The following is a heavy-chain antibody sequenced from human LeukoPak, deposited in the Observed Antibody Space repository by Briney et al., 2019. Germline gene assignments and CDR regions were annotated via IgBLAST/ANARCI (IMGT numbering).Heavy chain of an antibody. V-gene: IGHV4-4*07. CDR2: FYTSGSS. CDR1: GGSMNSYY. J-gene: IGHJ4*02. D-gene: IGHD2-15*01. Sequence: SETLSLTCTVSGGSMNSYYWSWIRQPAGEGLEWIGRFYTSGSSNYNPSLKSRVTMSLDTSKNQFSLKLSSVTAADTAVYYCARDHCSGGSCYFPLDYWGQGTLVTVSS. CDR3: ARDHCSGGSCYFPLDY.